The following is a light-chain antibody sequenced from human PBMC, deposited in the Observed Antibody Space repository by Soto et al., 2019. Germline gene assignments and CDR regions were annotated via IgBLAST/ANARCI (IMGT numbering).Light chain of an antibody. J-gene: IGLJ2*01. CDR2: EVN. CDR3: SSSTTSSTLV. Sequence: QSVLTPPPSVSGSPGQSVTISCTGTSSDIGRYHRVSWYHQPPGATPKLIIYEVNNRPSGVPDRFSGSKSGNTASLTISGLQAEDEANYFCSSSTTSSTLVFGGGTKLTVL. V-gene: IGLV2-18*02. CDR1: SSDIGRYHR.